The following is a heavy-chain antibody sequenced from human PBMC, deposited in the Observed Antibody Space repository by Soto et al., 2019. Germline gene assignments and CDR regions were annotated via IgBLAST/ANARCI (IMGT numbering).Heavy chain of an antibody. CDR2: ISTYNGNT. D-gene: IGHD2-2*01. J-gene: IGHJ4*02. CDR3: ALLPYCTSSSCYYCDS. V-gene: IGHV1-18*01. CDR1: GYTFTHYG. Sequence: QVHLVQSGAEVKKPGASVKVSCKASGYTFTHYGLTWVRQAPGQGLDWVGWISTYNGNTNYAQKLKGRVTMTTDTSTSTAYMELRSLRSDDTAVYYCALLPYCTSSSCYYCDSWGQGTLVTVSS.